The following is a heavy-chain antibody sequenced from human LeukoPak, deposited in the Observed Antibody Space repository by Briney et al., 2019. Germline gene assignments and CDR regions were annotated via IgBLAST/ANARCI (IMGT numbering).Heavy chain of an antibody. V-gene: IGHV4-61*02. CDR2: IYTSGST. D-gene: IGHD3-3*01. Sequence: SETLSLTCTVSGGSISSGSYYWSWIRQPAGKGLEWIGRIYTSGSTNYNPSLKSRVTISVDTSKTQFSLKLSSVIAADTAVYYCAGSASVIRNWFDPWGQGTLVTVSS. J-gene: IGHJ5*02. CDR3: AGSASVIRNWFDP. CDR1: GGSISSGSYY.